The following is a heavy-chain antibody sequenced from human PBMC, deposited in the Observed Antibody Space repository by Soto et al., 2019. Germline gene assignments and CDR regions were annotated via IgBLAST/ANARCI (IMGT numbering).Heavy chain of an antibody. CDR1: GGCFSGYY. CDR3: ARGLVIELSLSHYYYYYYGMDV. Sequence: QVQLQQWGAGLLKPSETLSLTCAVYGGCFSGYYWSWIRQPPGKGLEWIGEINHSGSTNYNPSLKSRVTISVDTSKNEFSLKLSSVTAADTAVYYCARGLVIELSLSHYYYYYYGMDVWGQGTTVTVSS. J-gene: IGHJ6*02. V-gene: IGHV4-34*01. CDR2: INHSGST. D-gene: IGHD3-16*02.